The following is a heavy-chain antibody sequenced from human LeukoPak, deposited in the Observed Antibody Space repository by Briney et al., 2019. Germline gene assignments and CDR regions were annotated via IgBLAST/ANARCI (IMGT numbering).Heavy chain of an antibody. D-gene: IGHD6-13*01. CDR1: GDSVSSNTGA. CDR3: ARHRSSRAPAGMGVDNYYYAMDV. V-gene: IGHV6-1*01. Sequence: SQTLSLTCAISGDSVSSNTGAWNWIRQSPSRGLEWLGRTYYRSKWYNDYAVSLRGRITINPDTSNNQFSLQLNSVTPEDTAIYYCARHRSSRAPAGMGVDNYYYAMDVWGQGTTVTVSS. CDR2: TYYRSKWYN. J-gene: IGHJ6*02.